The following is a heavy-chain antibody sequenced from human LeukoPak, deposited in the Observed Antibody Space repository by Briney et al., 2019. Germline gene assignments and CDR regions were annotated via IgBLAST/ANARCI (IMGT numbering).Heavy chain of an antibody. CDR1: TYSMSSGYY. CDR3: ARDRVSMYSFDY. D-gene: IGHD6-13*01. CDR2: IYHSGST. Sequence: PSETLSLTCTVYTYSMSSGYYWGWIRQPPGKGLEWIGSIYHSGSTYYNPSLKSRLTISVDTSKSQFSLKLSSVTAADTAVYYCARDRVSMYSFDYWGQGTLVTVSS. J-gene: IGHJ4*02. V-gene: IGHV4-38-2*02.